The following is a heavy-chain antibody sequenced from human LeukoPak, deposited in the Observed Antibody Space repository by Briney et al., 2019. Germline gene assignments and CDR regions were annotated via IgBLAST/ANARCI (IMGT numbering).Heavy chain of an antibody. CDR3: ARGFTAGLDN. D-gene: IGHD1-1*01. J-gene: IGHJ4*02. CDR2: ISSSSSYT. V-gene: IGHV3-11*05. Sequence: PGGSLRLSCAASGFTFSDYYMSWIRQAPGKGLEWVSCISSSSSYTNYADSVKGRFTISRDNAKNSLYLQMNSLRAEDTAGYFCARGFTAGLDNRGQGALVPVSS. CDR1: GFTFSDYY.